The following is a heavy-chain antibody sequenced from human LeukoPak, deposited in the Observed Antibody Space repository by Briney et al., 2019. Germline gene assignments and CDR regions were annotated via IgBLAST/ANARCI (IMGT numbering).Heavy chain of an antibody. V-gene: IGHV4-59*01. D-gene: IGHD3-22*01. CDR3: ARVGTSYYYDSSGRGSNAFDI. J-gene: IGHJ3*02. Sequence: PSETLSLTCAVYGGSFSGYYWSWIRQPPEKGLEWIGYIYYSGSTNYNPSLKSRVTISVDTSKNQFSLKLSSVTAADTAVYYCARVGTSYYYDSSGRGSNAFDIWGQGTMVTVSS. CDR2: IYYSGST. CDR1: GGSFSGYY.